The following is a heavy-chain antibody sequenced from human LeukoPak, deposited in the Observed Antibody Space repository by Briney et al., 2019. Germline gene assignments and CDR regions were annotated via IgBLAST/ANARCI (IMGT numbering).Heavy chain of an antibody. CDR2: ISGSGGST. CDR1: GFTFSSYA. CDR3: AKARASSGTRSYFDY. V-gene: IGHV3-23*01. D-gene: IGHD3-22*01. Sequence: RAGGSLRLSCAASGFTFSSYAMSWVRQAPGKGLEWVSAISGSGGSTYYADSVKGQFTISRDNSKNTLYLQMNSLRAEDTAVYYCAKARASSGTRSYFDYWGQGTLVTVSS. J-gene: IGHJ4*02.